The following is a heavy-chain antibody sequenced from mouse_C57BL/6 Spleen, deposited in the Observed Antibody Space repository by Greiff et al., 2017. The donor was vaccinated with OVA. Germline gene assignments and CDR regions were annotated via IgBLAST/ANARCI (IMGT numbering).Heavy chain of an antibody. V-gene: IGHV5-16*01. Sequence: EVMLVESEGGLVQPGRSMKLSCTASGFTFSDYYMAWVRQVPEKGLEWVANINYDGSSTYYLDSLKSRFIISIDNAKNILYLQMSSLKSEDTATYYCARDDYSNYGGFAYWGQGTLVTVSA. CDR3: ARDDYSNYGGFAY. CDR1: GFTFSDYY. D-gene: IGHD2-5*01. J-gene: IGHJ3*01. CDR2: INYDGSST.